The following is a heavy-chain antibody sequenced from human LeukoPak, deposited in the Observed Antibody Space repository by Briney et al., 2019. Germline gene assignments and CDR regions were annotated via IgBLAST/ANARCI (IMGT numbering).Heavy chain of an antibody. Sequence: ASVKVSCKASGGTFSSYAISWVRQAPGQGLEWMGGIIPIFATANYAQKFQGRVTITADESTSTAYMELSSLRSEDTAVYYCASLVGATGVDYWGQGTLVTVSS. V-gene: IGHV1-69*13. CDR2: IIPIFATA. CDR3: ASLVGATGVDY. D-gene: IGHD1-26*01. J-gene: IGHJ4*02. CDR1: GGTFSSYA.